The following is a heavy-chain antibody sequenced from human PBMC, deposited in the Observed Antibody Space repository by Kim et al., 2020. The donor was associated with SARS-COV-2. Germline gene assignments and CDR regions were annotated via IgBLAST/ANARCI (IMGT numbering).Heavy chain of an antibody. CDR2: YN. Sequence: YNDYAVSVKSRITITPDTSKNQFSLQLNSVTPEDTAVYYCARGAPTGSLYWGQGTLVTVSS. V-gene: IGHV6-1*01. CDR3: ARGAPTGSLY. D-gene: IGHD1-26*01. J-gene: IGHJ4*02.